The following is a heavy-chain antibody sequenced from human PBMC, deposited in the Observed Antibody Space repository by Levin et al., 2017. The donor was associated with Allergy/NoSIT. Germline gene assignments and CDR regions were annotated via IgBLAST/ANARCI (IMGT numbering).Heavy chain of an antibody. D-gene: IGHD3-10*01. CDR3: VRRRDSDVRAFDI. Sequence: AGGSLRLSCVVSGFTFSSYHMNWVRQAPGKGLEWVSYISSTSGTIYYADSVKGRFTISRDNAKNSLYLQMNSLRDEDTAVYYCVRRRDSDVRAFDIWGQGTMVTVSS. CDR2: ISSTSGTI. J-gene: IGHJ3*02. CDR1: GFTFSSYH. V-gene: IGHV3-48*02.